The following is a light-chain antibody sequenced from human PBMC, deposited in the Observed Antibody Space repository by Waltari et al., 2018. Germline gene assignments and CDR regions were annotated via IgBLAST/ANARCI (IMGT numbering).Light chain of an antibody. CDR3: QTWDTGTHVV. CDR1: SGHSSYA. V-gene: IGLV4-69*01. J-gene: IGLJ2*01. Sequence: QVVLTQSPSASASLGASVKLTCTLSSGHSSYAIAWHQQQPEKGPRYLMKVSSAGSHQKGDGIPDRFSGSSSGTGRYLTISSVQSEDEADYYCQTWDTGTHVVFGGGTKLTVL. CDR2: VSSAGSH.